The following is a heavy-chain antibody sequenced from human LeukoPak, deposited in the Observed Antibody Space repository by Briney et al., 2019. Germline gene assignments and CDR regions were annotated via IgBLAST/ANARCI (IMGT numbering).Heavy chain of an antibody. CDR1: GFTVSSNY. CDR2: IYSGGST. J-gene: IGHJ4*02. CDR3: ARVGEQWLDHPHFDN. Sequence: PGGSLRLSCAASGFTVSSNYMSWVRQAPGKGLEWVSVIYSGGSTYYADSVKGRFTISRDNSKNTLYLQMNSLRAEDTAVYYCARVGEQWLDHPHFDNWGQGTLVIVSS. V-gene: IGHV3-53*01. D-gene: IGHD6-19*01.